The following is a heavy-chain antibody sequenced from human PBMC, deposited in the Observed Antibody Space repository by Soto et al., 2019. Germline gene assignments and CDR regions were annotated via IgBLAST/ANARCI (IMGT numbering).Heavy chain of an antibody. Sequence: GSGPTLVNPIETLTLTYTVSGFSLTTGKMGVSWIRQPPGKALEWLAHIFSDNERSYSTSLQGRLTISKDTSGSQVVLSMTNVDPVDTATYYCARMNVDSYQFYYAMDVWGQETTVTVSS. D-gene: IGHD4-17*01. CDR3: ARMNVDSYQFYYAMDV. CDR1: GFSLTTGKMG. CDR2: IFSDNER. J-gene: IGHJ6*02. V-gene: IGHV2-26*01.